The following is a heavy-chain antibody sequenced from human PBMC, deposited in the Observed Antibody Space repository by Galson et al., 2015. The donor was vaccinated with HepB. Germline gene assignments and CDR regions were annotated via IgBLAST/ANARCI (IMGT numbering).Heavy chain of an antibody. J-gene: IGHJ1*01. Sequence: LSLTCTVSGDSIHNYYWSWIRQPPGKGLEWIGNIFYSGSTNYNPSLDSRVTMSVDTSKSQFSLKLRSVTAADTAVYYCASYVVVPGYFQDWSQGTLVTVSS. CDR2: IFYSGST. D-gene: IGHD2-21*01. CDR1: GDSIHNYY. CDR3: ASYVVVPGYFQD. V-gene: IGHV4-59*01.